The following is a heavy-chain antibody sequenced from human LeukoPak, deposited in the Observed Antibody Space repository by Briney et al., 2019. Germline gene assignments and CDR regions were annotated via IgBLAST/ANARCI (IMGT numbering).Heavy chain of an antibody. Sequence: GGSLRLXXAASGLTVSNNWMTWVRQAPGKSLEWVASVKKDASEKYYVDSVKGRFTISRDNAKNSLYLQMNSLRVEDTAVYYCARGPPYGSRSDYFDYWGQGTLVTASS. CDR3: ARGPPYGSRSDYFDY. CDR1: GLTVSNNW. CDR2: VKKDASEK. V-gene: IGHV3-7*01. D-gene: IGHD3-10*01. J-gene: IGHJ4*02.